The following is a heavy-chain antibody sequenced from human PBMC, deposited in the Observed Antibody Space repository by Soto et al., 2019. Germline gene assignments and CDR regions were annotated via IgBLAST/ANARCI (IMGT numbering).Heavy chain of an antibody. CDR1: GFTFSSYS. Sequence: EVQLVESGGGLVQPGGSLRLSCAASGFTFSSYSMNWVRQAPGKGLEWVSYISSSSSTIYYADSVKCRFTISRDNAKNSLYLHMNSLRDEDTAVYYCAREIPSRGAGWFDPWGQGTLVTVSS. CDR2: ISSSSSTI. J-gene: IGHJ5*02. D-gene: IGHD3-10*01. V-gene: IGHV3-48*02. CDR3: AREIPSRGAGWFDP.